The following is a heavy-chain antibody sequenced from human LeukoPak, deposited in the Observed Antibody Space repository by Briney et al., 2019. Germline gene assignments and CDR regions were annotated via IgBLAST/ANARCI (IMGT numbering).Heavy chain of an antibody. V-gene: IGHV3-23*01. D-gene: IGHD4-17*01. CDR3: TKGTTVTQDPDY. CDR1: GFTFSSQA. CDR2: ISASGRNT. Sequence: GGSLRLSCAASGFTFSSQAMSWVRQAPGKGLEWVSAISASGRNTYYGDSVKGRFTISRDNSKNSVYLQMNSLRADDTAVYYCTKGTTVTQDPDYWGQGTLVTVSS. J-gene: IGHJ4*02.